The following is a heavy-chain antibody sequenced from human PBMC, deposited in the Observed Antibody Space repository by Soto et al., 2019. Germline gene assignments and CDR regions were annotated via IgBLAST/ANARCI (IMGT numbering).Heavy chain of an antibody. J-gene: IGHJ6*02. D-gene: IGHD1-26*01. CDR2: ISSSSSTI. V-gene: IGHV3-48*02. CDR1: GFTFSSYS. CDR3: ARDGVGARTNYYYYGMDV. Sequence: LRLSCAASGFTFSSYSMNWVRQAPGKGLEWVSYISSSSSTIYYADSVKGRFTISRDNAKNSLYLQMNSLRDEDTAVYYCARDGVGARTNYYYYGMDVWGQGTTVTVSS.